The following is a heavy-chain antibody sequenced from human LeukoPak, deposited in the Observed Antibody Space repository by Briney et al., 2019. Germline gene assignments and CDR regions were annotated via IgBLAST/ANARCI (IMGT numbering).Heavy chain of an antibody. Sequence: GGSLRLSCAASGFTCSTYDMHWVRQAPGKGLEWVAFIQSDGSNKQCTDSVKGRFTISRDNSKNTLYLQMNSLRAEDTAVYYCAKWPLNWGQGTMVTVSS. J-gene: IGHJ3*01. CDR2: IQSDGSNK. CDR3: AKWPLN. V-gene: IGHV3-30*02. CDR1: GFTCSTYD.